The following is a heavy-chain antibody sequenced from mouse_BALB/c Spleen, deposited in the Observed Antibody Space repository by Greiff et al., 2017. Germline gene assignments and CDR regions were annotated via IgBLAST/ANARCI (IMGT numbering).Heavy chain of an antibody. Sequence: DVMLVESGGGLVKPGGSLKLSCAASGFTFSSYTMSWVRQTPEKRLEWVATISSGGSYTYYPDSVKGRFTISRDNAKNTLYLQMSSLKSEDTAMYYCTRDFITTVVRGYFDYWGQGTTLTVSS. D-gene: IGHD1-1*01. CDR2: ISSGGSYT. J-gene: IGHJ2*01. CDR3: TRDFITTVVRGYFDY. V-gene: IGHV5-6-4*01. CDR1: GFTFSSYT.